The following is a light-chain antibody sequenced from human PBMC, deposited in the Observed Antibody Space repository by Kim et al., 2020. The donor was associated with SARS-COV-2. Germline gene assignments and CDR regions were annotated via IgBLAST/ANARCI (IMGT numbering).Light chain of an antibody. V-gene: IGKV3-20*01. Sequence: EIVLTQSPGTLSLSPAERATLSCRASQSVSGNCLAWYQQKPGQAPRLLIYLASRRVGGIPDRFSGSGSGTDFTLSISRLEPEDFAVYYCQQCGNSPWTFGQGTKVDIK. CDR1: QSVSGNC. J-gene: IGKJ1*01. CDR2: LAS. CDR3: QQCGNSPWT.